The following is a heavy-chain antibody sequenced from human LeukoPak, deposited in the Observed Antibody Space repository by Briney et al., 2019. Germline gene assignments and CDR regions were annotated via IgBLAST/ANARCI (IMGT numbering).Heavy chain of an antibody. CDR1: GGSVSSGSYY. V-gene: IGHV4-61*01. D-gene: IGHD6-19*01. J-gene: IGHJ6*02. CDR2: IYYSGST. Sequence: LSLTCTVSGGSVSSGSYYWSWIRQPPGRGLEWIGYIYYSGSTNYNPSLKSRVTISVDTSKNQFSLKLSSVTAADTAVYYCARGVAVAGTDGMDVWGQGTTVTVSS. CDR3: ARGVAVAGTDGMDV.